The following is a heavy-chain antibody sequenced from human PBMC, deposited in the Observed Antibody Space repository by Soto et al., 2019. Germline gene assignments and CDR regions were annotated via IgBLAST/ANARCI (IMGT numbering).Heavy chain of an antibody. D-gene: IGHD1-26*01. Sequence: EVQLVESGGGSVQPGRSLRLSCAASGFTFDDYAMHWVRQAPGKGLEWVSGISWNSGHVDYADSVKGRFTISRDNAKNSLYLQMNNLRPEDTALYYCAKDPTWGGGNYSPCDDWGQGTLVTVSS. CDR3: AKDPTWGGGNYSPCDD. J-gene: IGHJ4*02. CDR1: GFTFDDYA. V-gene: IGHV3-9*01. CDR2: ISWNSGHV.